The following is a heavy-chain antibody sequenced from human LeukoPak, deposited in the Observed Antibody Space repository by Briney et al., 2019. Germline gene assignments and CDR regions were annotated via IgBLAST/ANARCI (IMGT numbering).Heavy chain of an antibody. CDR2: VSHGGDST. Sequence: GGSLRLSCAASGVTFRSHAVCGVRQAPEKGLEWVSTVSHGGDSTYYADSVKGRFTISRDNSKNTMYLQMDSLRAEDTAVYYCAKNGRLGEVQGDFDHWGQGTLVTVSS. V-gene: IGHV3-23*01. D-gene: IGHD3-10*01. CDR3: AKNGRLGEVQGDFDH. J-gene: IGHJ4*02. CDR1: GVTFRSHA.